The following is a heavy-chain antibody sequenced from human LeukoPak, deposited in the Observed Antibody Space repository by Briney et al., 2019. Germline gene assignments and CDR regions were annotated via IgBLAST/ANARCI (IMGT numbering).Heavy chain of an antibody. V-gene: IGHV5-51*01. J-gene: IGHJ3*02. CDR2: IYSGDSDT. CDR3: ARLKIGYYPLGAFDI. CDR1: GYSFTSYW. D-gene: IGHD3-22*01. Sequence: GESLKISCKGSGYSFTSYWIGWVRQMPGKGLEWMGIIYSGDSDTRYSPSFQGQVTISADTSISTAYLQWSSLKASDTAMYYCARLKIGYYPLGAFDIWGQGTMVTVSS.